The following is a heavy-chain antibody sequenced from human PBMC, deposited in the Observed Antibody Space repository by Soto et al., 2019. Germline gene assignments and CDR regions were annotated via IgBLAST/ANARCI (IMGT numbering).Heavy chain of an antibody. CDR3: AKAYFVWSSEQPYYFDY. CDR2: ISGSGGRS. Sequence: GGSLRLSCAASGFTFSNYAMTWVRQGPGKGLEWVLVISGSGGRSYYADSVKGRFTISSDNSKSALYLQMNSLRAEDTSVYYCAKAYFVWSSEQPYYFDYWGQGTLVTVSS. V-gene: IGHV3-23*01. J-gene: IGHJ4*02. D-gene: IGHD3-16*01. CDR1: GFTFSNYA.